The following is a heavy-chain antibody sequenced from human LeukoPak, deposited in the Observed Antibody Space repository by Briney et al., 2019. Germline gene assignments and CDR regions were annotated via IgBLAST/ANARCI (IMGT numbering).Heavy chain of an antibody. J-gene: IGHJ4*02. CDR2: IYYSGST. CDR1: GGSISSYY. D-gene: IGHD4-17*01. CDR3: ARGGYGDYVGYFDY. Sequence: SETLSLTCTVSGGSISSYYWSWIRQPPGQGLVWIGYIYYSGSTNYNPSLKSRVTISVDTSKNQFSLKLSSVTAADTAVYYCARGGYGDYVGYFDYRGQGTLVTVSS. V-gene: IGHV4-59*08.